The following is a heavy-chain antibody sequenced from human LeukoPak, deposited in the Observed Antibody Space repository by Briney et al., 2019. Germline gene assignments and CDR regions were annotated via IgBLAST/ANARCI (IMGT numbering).Heavy chain of an antibody. V-gene: IGHV3-11*04. CDR1: GFTFSNAW. CDR3: ARAPGGYSYGYYYYMDV. Sequence: GGSLRLSCAASGFTFSNAWMSWVRQAPGKGLEWVSYISSSGSTIYYADSVKGRFTISRDNAKNSLYLQMNSLRAEDTAVYYCARAPGGYSYGYYYYMDVWGKGTTVTISS. J-gene: IGHJ6*03. D-gene: IGHD5-18*01. CDR2: ISSSGSTI.